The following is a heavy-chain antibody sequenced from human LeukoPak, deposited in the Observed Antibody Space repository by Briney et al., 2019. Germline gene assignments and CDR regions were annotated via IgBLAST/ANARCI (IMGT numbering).Heavy chain of an antibody. CDR2: INTNTGNP. D-gene: IGHD4-17*01. J-gene: IGHJ2*01. CDR1: GYTFTSYA. Sequence: ASVKVSCKASGYTFTSYAMNWVRQAPGQGLEWMGWINTNTGNPTYAQGFTGRFVFSLDTSVSTAYLQISSLKAEDTAVYYCARDPTVTTYWYFDLWGRGTLVTVSS. CDR3: ARDPTVTTYWYFDL. V-gene: IGHV7-4-1*02.